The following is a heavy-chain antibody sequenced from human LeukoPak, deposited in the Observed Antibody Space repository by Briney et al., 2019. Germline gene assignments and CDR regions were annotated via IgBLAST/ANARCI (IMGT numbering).Heavy chain of an antibody. J-gene: IGHJ3*02. Sequence: PSETLSLTCTVSGGSISSYYWSWIRQPPGKGLEWIGYIYYSGSTNYNPSLKSRVTISVDTSKNQFSLKLSSVTAADTAVYYCARVLRWLATDAFDIWGQGTMVTVSS. V-gene: IGHV4-59*08. CDR1: GGSISSYY. CDR3: ARVLRWLATDAFDI. D-gene: IGHD6-19*01. CDR2: IYYSGST.